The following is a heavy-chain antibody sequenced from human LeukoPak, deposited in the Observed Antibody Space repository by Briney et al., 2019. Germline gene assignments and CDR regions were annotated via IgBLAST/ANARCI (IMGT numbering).Heavy chain of an antibody. V-gene: IGHV3-48*04. J-gene: IGHJ6*03. Sequence: GGSPRLSCAASGFTFSGHGMNWVRQAPGKGLEWLAYISHSSNTIYYADSVRGRFTVSRDNPKNSLFLQMNSLRAEDTAVYFCARISGSGGSYYYYYMDVWGKGTTVTVSS. CDR3: ARISGSGGSYYYYYMDV. D-gene: IGHD3-10*01. CDR1: GFTFSGHG. CDR2: ISHSSNTI.